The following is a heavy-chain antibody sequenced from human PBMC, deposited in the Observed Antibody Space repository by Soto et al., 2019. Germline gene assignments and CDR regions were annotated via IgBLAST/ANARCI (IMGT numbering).Heavy chain of an antibody. V-gene: IGHV4-4*02. D-gene: IGHD3-22*01. J-gene: IGHJ4*02. CDR2: IYHSGST. CDR1: GGSISSSNW. Sequence: SETLSLTCAVSGGSISSSNWWSWVRQPPGKGLEWIGEIYHSGSTNYNPSLKSRVTISVDKSKNQFSLKLSSVTAADTAVYYCARDRRYYDSSGYYPVHDYWGQGTLVTVSS. CDR3: ARDRRYYDSSGYYPVHDY.